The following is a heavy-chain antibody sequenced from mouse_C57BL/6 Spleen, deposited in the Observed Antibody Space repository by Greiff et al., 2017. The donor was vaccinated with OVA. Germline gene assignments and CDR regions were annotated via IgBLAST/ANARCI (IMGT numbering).Heavy chain of an antibody. V-gene: IGHV3-6*01. J-gene: IGHJ4*01. Sequence: EVQLQESGPGLVKPSQSLSLTCSVTGYSITSGYYWNWIRQFPGNKLEWMGYISYDGSNNYNPSLKNRISITRDTSKNQFFLKLNSVTTEDTATYYCARDRQPMDYWGQGTSVTVSS. CDR2: ISYDGSN. CDR3: ARDRQPMDY. CDR1: GYSITSGYY. D-gene: IGHD3-2*01.